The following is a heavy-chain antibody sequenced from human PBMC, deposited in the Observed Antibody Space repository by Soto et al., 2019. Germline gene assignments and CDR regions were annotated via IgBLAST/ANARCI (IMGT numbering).Heavy chain of an antibody. CDR3: AVKLGKYSGEFNY. V-gene: IGHV3-53*01. Sequence: RLSCAASGFSVSSNYINWFRQAPGKGLEWVSVIYSGGSTYCADSVKGRFTISRDNSKNTLYLQMNSLRAEDTAVYYCAVKLGKYSGEFNYWGQGTQVTSPQ. CDR2: IYSGGST. D-gene: IGHD5-12*01. J-gene: IGHJ4*02. CDR1: GFSVSSNY.